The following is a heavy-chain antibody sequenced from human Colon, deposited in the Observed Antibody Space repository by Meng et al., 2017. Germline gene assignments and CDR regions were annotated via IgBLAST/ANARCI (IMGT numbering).Heavy chain of an antibody. D-gene: IGHD5-12*01. CDR2: INHSGST. CDR3: ARGRYSGYLP. CDR1: GGSFSGYY. V-gene: IGHV4-34*01. Sequence: QGQVQQWGEGLLKPSETLSLTCAVYGGSFSGYYWSWIRQPPGKGLEWIGEINHSGSTNYNPSLKSRVTISVDTSKNQFSLKLSSVTAADTAVYYCARGRYSGYLPWGQGTLVTVSS. J-gene: IGHJ5*02.